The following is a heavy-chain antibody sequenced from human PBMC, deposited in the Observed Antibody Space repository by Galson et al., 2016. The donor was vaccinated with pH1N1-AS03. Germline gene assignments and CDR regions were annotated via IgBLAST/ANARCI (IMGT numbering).Heavy chain of an antibody. Sequence: INGPATVTTYADSVKGRFTISRDNAKSTIYLQMTGLRAEDTAVYYCARSTEGNFDYWGQGILVTVSS. CDR3: ARSTEGNFDY. D-gene: IGHD2/OR15-2a*01. J-gene: IGHJ4*02. V-gene: IGHV3-74*01. CDR2: INGPATVT.